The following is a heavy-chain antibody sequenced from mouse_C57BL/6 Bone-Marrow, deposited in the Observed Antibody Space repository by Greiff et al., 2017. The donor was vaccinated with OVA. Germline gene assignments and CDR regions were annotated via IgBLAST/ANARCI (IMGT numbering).Heavy chain of an antibody. J-gene: IGHJ4*01. Sequence: VQLQQSGAELARPGASVKLSCKASGYTFTSYGISWVKQRTGQGLEWIGEIYPRSGNTYYNEKFKGKATLTADKSSSTAYMQLSSLTSEDSAVYYCAIGGRDYAMDYWGQGTSVTVSS. CDR2: IYPRSGNT. CDR3: AIGGRDYAMDY. CDR1: GYTFTSYG. D-gene: IGHD3-3*01. V-gene: IGHV1-81*01.